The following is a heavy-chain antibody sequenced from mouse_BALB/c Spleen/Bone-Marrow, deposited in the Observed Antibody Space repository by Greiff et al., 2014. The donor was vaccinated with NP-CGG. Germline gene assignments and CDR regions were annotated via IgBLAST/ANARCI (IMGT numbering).Heavy chain of an antibody. J-gene: IGHJ3*01. D-gene: IGHD3-3*01. Sequence: VKLMESGPELVKPGASVKMSCKASGYTFTDYVISWVKQRTGQGPEWIGEIYPGSGSTYYNEKFKGKATLTADKSSNTAYMQLSSLTSEDSAVYFCGRAFAYWGQGTLVTVSA. CDR1: GYTFTDYV. V-gene: IGHV1-77*01. CDR3: GRAFAY. CDR2: IYPGSGST.